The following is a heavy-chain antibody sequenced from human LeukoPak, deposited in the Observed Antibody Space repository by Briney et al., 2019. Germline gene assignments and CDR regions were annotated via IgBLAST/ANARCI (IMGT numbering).Heavy chain of an antibody. V-gene: IGHV4-4*07. CDR1: GGSISSYY. Sequence: SETLSLTCTVSGGSISSYYWSWIRQPAGKGLEWIGRIYTSGSTNYNPSLKSRVTMSVDTSKNQFSLKMTSVTAADTAIYFCARGLWFGEQDGLGIWGPGTVVTVAS. D-gene: IGHD3-10*01. J-gene: IGHJ3*02. CDR2: IYTSGST. CDR3: ARGLWFGEQDGLGI.